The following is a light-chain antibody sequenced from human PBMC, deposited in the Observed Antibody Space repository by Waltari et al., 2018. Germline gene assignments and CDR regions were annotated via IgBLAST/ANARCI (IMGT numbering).Light chain of an antibody. Sequence: QSVLTQPPSMSGAPGQRVTISCTGSSSNIGAGHDVHWSQVFPGTSPKLLIYGNNKRPSGVPDRFSGSKSDTSASLAIGGLQAEDEADYYCQSFDIRLSGGVVFGGGTKVTVL. CDR2: GNN. J-gene: IGLJ3*02. CDR1: SSNIGAGHD. CDR3: QSFDIRLSGGVV. V-gene: IGLV1-40*01.